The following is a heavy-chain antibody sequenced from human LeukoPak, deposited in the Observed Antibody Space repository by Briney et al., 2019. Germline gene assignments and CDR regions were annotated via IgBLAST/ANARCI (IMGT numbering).Heavy chain of an antibody. J-gene: IGHJ4*02. CDR3: ARDQTEWLEMGSFDY. V-gene: IGHV3-21*01. CDR1: GFTFNSYS. Sequence: GSLRLSCAASGFTFNSYSMNWVRQAPGKGLEWVSSISTSSIYIYYADSVKGRFTISRDNAKNTLYLQMNSLRAEDTAVYYCARDQTEWLEMGSFDYWGQGTLVTVSS. D-gene: IGHD6-19*01. CDR2: ISTSSIYI.